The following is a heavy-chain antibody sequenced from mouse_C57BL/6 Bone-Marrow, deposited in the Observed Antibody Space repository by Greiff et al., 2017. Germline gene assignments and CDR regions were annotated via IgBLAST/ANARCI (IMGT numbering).Heavy chain of an antibody. CDR2: IYPGDGDT. Sequence: QVQLQQSGAELVKPGASVKISCKASGYAFSSYWMNWVKQRPGKGLEWIGQIYPGDGDTNYNGKLKGKATLTADQSSSTAYMQLSSLTSEDSAVYFWAREGLLRHCDYWGQGTTLTVSS. D-gene: IGHD1-2*01. CDR3: AREGLLRHCDY. J-gene: IGHJ2*01. V-gene: IGHV1-80*01. CDR1: GYAFSSYW.